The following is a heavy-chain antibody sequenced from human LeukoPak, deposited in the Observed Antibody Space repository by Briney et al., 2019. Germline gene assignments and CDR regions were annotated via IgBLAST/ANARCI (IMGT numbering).Heavy chain of an antibody. D-gene: IGHD5-18*01. Sequence: ASVKVSCKASGYTFASYYMHWVRQAPGQGLEWMGIINPSGGSTSYAQKFQGRVTMTRDTSTSTVYMELSSLRSEDTAVYYCARVIRAAMVTDWGQGTLVTVSS. J-gene: IGHJ4*02. CDR2: INPSGGST. CDR1: GYTFASYY. CDR3: ARVIRAAMVTD. V-gene: IGHV1-46*01.